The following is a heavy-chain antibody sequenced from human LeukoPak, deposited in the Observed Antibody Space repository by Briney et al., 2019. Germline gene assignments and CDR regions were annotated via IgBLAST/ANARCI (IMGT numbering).Heavy chain of an antibody. V-gene: IGHV3-30*02. Sequence: PGGSLRLSCAASGFTFSSYGMHWVRQAPGKGLEWVAFIRYDGGNKYYADSVKGRFTVSRDNSKNTLYLQMNSLRAEDTAVYYCATDWCSSTSCYFYFMDVWGKGTTVTVSS. D-gene: IGHD2-2*01. CDR3: ATDWCSSTSCYFYFMDV. CDR2: IRYDGGNK. CDR1: GFTFSSYG. J-gene: IGHJ6*03.